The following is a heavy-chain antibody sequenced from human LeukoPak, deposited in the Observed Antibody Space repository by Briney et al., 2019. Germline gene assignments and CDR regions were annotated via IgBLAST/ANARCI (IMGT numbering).Heavy chain of an antibody. CDR3: ARGRGGSCYSVCDYYYGMDV. CDR2: IYYSGST. Sequence: PSQTLSLTCTVSGGSISSGDYYWRWIRQPPGRGLEWIGYIYYSGSTYYNPSLKSRVTISENTSKTQFSLKLSSVTAADTAVYYCARGRGGSCYSVCDYYYGMDVWGQGTTVTVSS. J-gene: IGHJ6*02. CDR1: GGSISSGDYY. V-gene: IGHV4-30-4*01. D-gene: IGHD2-15*01.